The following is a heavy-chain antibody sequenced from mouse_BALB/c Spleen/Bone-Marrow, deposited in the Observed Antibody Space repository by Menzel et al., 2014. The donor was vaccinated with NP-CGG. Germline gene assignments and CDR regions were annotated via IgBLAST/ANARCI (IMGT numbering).Heavy chain of an antibody. CDR3: ARLDSSGSNYFDY. D-gene: IGHD3-2*01. Sequence: EVKVVESGGGLVKPGGSLKLACAASGFSFSTYAMSWVRQSPEKRLEWVATINSGGSYTYYPDTVTGRFTISRDNAKNTLYLEMSSLRPEDAAMYYCARLDSSGSNYFDYWGQGTTLTVSS. CDR1: GFSFSTYA. V-gene: IGHV5-9-4*01. J-gene: IGHJ2*01. CDR2: INSGGSYT.